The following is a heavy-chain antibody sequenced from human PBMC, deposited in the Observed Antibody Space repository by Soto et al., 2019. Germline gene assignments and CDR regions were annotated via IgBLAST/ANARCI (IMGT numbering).Heavy chain of an antibody. J-gene: IGHJ6*02. V-gene: IGHV1-24*01. CDR1: GYSLTELS. D-gene: IGHD1-7*01. CDR2: FDPEDGQT. CDR3: ATSLELPLGVDI. Sequence: ASVKVSCKVSGYSLTELSIHWVRQAPEKGLEWMGSFDPEDGQTINKQKFQDRVTMTGDTSSDTGYMELSNLRSEDTAIYYCATSLELPLGVDIWGQGTTVTVSS.